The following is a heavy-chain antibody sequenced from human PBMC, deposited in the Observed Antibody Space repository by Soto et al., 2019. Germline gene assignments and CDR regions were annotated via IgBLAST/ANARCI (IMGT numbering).Heavy chain of an antibody. V-gene: IGHV4-59*01. J-gene: IGHJ3*02. Sequence: QVQLQESGPGLVKPSETLSLTCTVSGASISSYYWSWIRQPPGKGLEWIGYIFYSGNTNYNPSLQSRVTISVDTSKNQFSLKLNSVTAADTAVYYCASRDYNDAFDIWGQGTVVTVSS. D-gene: IGHD4-4*01. CDR3: ASRDYNDAFDI. CDR1: GASISSYY. CDR2: IFYSGNT.